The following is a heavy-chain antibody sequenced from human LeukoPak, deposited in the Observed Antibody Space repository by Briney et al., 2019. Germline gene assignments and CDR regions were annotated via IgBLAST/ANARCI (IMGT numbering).Heavy chain of an antibody. CDR3: ARESITMIVVRDAFDI. CDR2: IYSGGST. D-gene: IGHD3-22*01. J-gene: IGHJ3*02. Sequence: GGSLRLSCAASGFTVSSNYMSWVRQAPGKGLEWVSVIYSGGSTYYADSVKGRFTISRDNSKNTLYLQMNSLRAEDTAVCYCARESITMIVVRDAFDIWGQGTMVTVSS. V-gene: IGHV3-53*05. CDR1: GFTVSSNY.